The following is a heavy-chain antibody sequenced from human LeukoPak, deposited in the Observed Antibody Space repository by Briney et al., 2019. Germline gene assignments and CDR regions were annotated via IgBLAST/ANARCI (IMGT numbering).Heavy chain of an antibody. J-gene: IGHJ2*01. CDR3: ARVPNKYGDPYWYFDL. CDR2: TYYSGST. CDR1: GGSISSGDYY. D-gene: IGHD4-17*01. Sequence: SETLSLTCTVSGGSISSGDYYWSWIRQPPGKGLDWIGYTYYSGSTYYNPSLKSRVTISVDTSKNQFSLKLSSVTAADTAVYYCARVPNKYGDPYWYFDLWGRGTLVTVSS. V-gene: IGHV4-30-4*01.